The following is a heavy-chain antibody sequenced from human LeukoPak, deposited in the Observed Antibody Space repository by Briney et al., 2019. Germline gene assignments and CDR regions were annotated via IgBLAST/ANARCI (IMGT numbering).Heavy chain of an antibody. CDR2: INHSGST. D-gene: IGHD3-3*01. V-gene: IGHV4-34*01. J-gene: IGHJ4*02. Sequence: SETLSLTCAVYGGSFSGYYWSWIRQPPGKGLEWIGEINHSGSTNYNPSLKSRVTISVDTSKNQFSLKLSSVTAADTAVYYCARGRARKKYYDFWSGYYYFDYWGQGTLVTVS. CDR1: GGSFSGYY. CDR3: ARGRARKKYYDFWSGYYYFDY.